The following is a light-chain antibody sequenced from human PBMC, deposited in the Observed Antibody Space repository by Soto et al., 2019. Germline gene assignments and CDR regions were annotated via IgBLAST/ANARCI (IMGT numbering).Light chain of an antibody. CDR3: QQYNNWPPYT. V-gene: IGKV3-15*01. CDR1: QSVSSN. Sequence: EIVITQSPATLSVSPGERATLSSRASQSVSSNLAWYQQKPGQAPSLLIYGASTRAAGIPARFSGSGSGTESALTISSLQYEDFAVYYCQQYNNWPPYTFGQGTKLEIK. CDR2: GAS. J-gene: IGKJ2*01.